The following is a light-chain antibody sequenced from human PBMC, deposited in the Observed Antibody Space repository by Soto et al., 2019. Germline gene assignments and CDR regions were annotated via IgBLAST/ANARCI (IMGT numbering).Light chain of an antibody. J-gene: IGKJ1*01. CDR2: GAS. Sequence: DIQMTQSPSSLSASVGDRVTITCPASQSISSYLNWYQQKPGKVPKLLIYGASSVQSGVPSRFSCGGSGTDFTLTISSLQPEDSAAYYCQQSYSAPWTFGQGTEVEIK. V-gene: IGKV1-39*01. CDR1: QSISSY. CDR3: QQSYSAPWT.